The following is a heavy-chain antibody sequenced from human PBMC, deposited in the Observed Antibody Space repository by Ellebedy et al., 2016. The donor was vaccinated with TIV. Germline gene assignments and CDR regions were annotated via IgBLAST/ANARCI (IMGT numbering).Heavy chain of an antibody. CDR1: GYTFTGYY. Sequence: ASVKISCXASGYTFTGYYMHWVRQAPGQGLEWMGWINPNSGGTNYAQKFQGRVTMTRDTSISTAYMELSRLRSDDTAVYYCAGGGVYSSSRSGNYMDVWGKGTTVTVSS. J-gene: IGHJ6*03. CDR3: AGGGVYSSSRSGNYMDV. CDR2: INPNSGGT. V-gene: IGHV1-2*02. D-gene: IGHD6-13*01.